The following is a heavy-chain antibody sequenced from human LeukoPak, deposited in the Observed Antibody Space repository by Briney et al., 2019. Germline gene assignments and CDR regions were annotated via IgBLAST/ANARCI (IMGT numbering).Heavy chain of an antibody. D-gene: IGHD3-22*01. CDR1: GGSINSYY. J-gene: IGHJ5*02. V-gene: IGHV4-59*01. CDR2: IYYSGST. CDR3: ARQIYYYDSSGYSCPKFDP. Sequence: PSETLSLTCTVSGGSINSYYWSWIRQPPGKGLEWIGYIYYSGSTNYNPSLKSRVTISVDTSKNQFSLKLSSVTAADTAVYYCARQIYYYDSSGYSCPKFDPWGQGTLVTVSS.